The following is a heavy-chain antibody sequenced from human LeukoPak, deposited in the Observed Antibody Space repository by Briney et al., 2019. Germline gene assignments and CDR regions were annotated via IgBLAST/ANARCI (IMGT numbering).Heavy chain of an antibody. CDR1: GFTFDDYA. J-gene: IGHJ4*02. V-gene: IGHV3-43*02. D-gene: IGHD3-16*02. Sequence: GGSLRLSCAASGFTFDDYAMHWVRQAPGKGLEWVSLISGDGGSTYYADSVKGRFTISRDNSKNSLYLQMNSLRTEDTALYYWAKGWPGGVIVYFDYWGQGTLVTVSS. CDR3: AKGWPGGVIVYFDY. CDR2: ISGDGGST.